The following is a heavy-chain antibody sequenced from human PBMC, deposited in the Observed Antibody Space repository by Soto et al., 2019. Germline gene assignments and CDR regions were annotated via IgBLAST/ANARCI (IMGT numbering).Heavy chain of an antibody. D-gene: IGHD2-2*01. CDR1: GGSISSSSYY. CDR3: AREGSQGIVVVPAAIPDYYYYYGMDV. CDR2: IYYSGST. Sequence: SETLSLTCTVSGGSISSSSYYWGWIRQPPGKGLEWIGSIYYSGSTYYNPSLKSRVTISVDTSKNQFSLKLSSVTAADTAVYYCAREGSQGIVVVPAAIPDYYYYYGMDVWGQGTTVT. J-gene: IGHJ6*02. V-gene: IGHV4-39*02.